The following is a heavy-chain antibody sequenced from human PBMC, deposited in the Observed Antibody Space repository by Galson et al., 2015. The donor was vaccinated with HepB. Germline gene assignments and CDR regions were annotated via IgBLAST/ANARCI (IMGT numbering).Heavy chain of an antibody. CDR1: GYTFTSYG. V-gene: IGHV1-18*04. Sequence: SVKVSCKASGYTFTSYGINWVRRAPGQGLEWMGWINAYNGDTNFAQKFQDRVTMTTDTSTSTAYMELRSLRSDDTAVYFCARDGSGSWGDYWGQGTMVTVSS. CDR2: INAYNGDT. D-gene: IGHD3-10*01. CDR3: ARDGSGSWGDY. J-gene: IGHJ4*02.